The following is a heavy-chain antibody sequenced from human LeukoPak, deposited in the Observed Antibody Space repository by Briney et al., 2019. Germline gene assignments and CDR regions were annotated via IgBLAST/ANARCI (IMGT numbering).Heavy chain of an antibody. CDR2: INTNTGHP. D-gene: IGHD3-10*01. CDR1: GYTFTSYD. V-gene: IGHV7-4-1*02. J-gene: IGHJ4*02. Sequence: EASVKVSCKASGYTFTSYDINWVRQAPGQGLEWMGWINTNTGHPTYAQGFTGRFVFSLDTSVSTAYLQISSLKAEDTAVYYCARDGSAGGFWGQGTLVTVSS. CDR3: ARDGSAGGF.